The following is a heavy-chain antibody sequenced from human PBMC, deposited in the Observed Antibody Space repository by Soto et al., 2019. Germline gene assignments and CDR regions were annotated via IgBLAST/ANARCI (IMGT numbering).Heavy chain of an antibody. V-gene: IGHV3-23*01. CDR2: ISGSGGST. CDR1: GFTSSSYA. D-gene: IGHD3-10*01. CDR3: AKLPPITMVRGYGMDV. J-gene: IGHJ6*02. Sequence: GGSLRLSCAASGFTSSSYAMSWVRQAPGKGLEWVSVISGSGGSTYYADSVKGRFAISRDNSKNTLYLQMNSLRAEDTAVYYCAKLPPITMVRGYGMDVWGQGTTVTVSS.